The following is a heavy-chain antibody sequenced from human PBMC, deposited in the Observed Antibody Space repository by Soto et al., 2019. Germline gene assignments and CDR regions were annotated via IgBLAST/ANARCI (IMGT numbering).Heavy chain of an antibody. D-gene: IGHD2-2*01. J-gene: IGHJ6*03. CDR1: GFTFSDYY. CDR3: ARWGYCSSTSCYADYYYYYMDV. Sequence: QVQLVESGGGLVKPGGSLRLSCAASGFTFSDYYMSWIRQAPGKGLEWVSYISSSGSTIYYADSVKGRFTISRDNAKTALYLQMNSLRAEDTAVYYCARWGYCSSTSCYADYYYYYMDVWGKGTTVTVSS. V-gene: IGHV3-11*01. CDR2: ISSSGSTI.